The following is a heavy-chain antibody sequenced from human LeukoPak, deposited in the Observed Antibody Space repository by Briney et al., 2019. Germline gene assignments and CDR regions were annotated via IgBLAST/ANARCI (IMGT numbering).Heavy chain of an antibody. V-gene: IGHV3-9*01. CDR3: AKDREWLSTYILDY. CDR2: ISWNSGSI. CDR1: GSTFDDYA. Sequence: EAGGSLRLSCAASGSTFDDYAMHWVRQAPGKGLEWVSGISWNSGSIGYADSVKGRFTISRDNAKNSLYLQMNSLRAEDTALYYCAKDREWLSTYILDYWGQGTLVTVSS. J-gene: IGHJ4*02. D-gene: IGHD3-3*01.